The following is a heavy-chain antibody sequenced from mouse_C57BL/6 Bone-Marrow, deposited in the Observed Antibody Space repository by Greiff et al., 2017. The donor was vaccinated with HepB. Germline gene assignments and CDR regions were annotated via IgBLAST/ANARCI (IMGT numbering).Heavy chain of an antibody. CDR1: GYTFTSYW. CDR2: LNPSDSDT. CDR3: AIGHWFAY. Sequence: VQLQQPGAELVKPGASVKVSCKASGYTFTSYWMHWVKQRPGQGLEWIGRLNPSDSDTNYNQKFKGKATLTVDKSSSTAYMQLSSLTSEDSAVYCCAIGHWFAYWGQGTLVTVSA. J-gene: IGHJ3*01. V-gene: IGHV1-74*01.